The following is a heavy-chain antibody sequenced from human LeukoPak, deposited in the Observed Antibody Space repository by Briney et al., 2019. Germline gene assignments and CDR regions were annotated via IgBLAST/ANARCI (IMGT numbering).Heavy chain of an antibody. CDR1: GFTFSSYA. D-gene: IGHD6-13*01. Sequence: GGSLRLSCAASGFTFSSYAMSWVRQAPGKGLEWVSAISGSGGSTYYADSVKDRFTISRDNAKNSLYLQMNSLRAEDTAVYYCARAGGSSWYLPNWFDPWGQGTLVTVSS. V-gene: IGHV3-23*01. CDR2: ISGSGGST. J-gene: IGHJ5*02. CDR3: ARAGGSSWYLPNWFDP.